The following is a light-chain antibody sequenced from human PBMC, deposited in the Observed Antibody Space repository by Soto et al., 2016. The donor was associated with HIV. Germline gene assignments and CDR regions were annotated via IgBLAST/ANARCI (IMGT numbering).Light chain of an antibody. CDR3: QQANSFPPLFT. Sequence: AIQLTQSPSSLSASVGDRVTITCRASQGISSALAWYQQKPGKAPKLLIYDASSLESGVPSRFSGSGSGTDFTLTISSLQPEDFATYYCQQANSFPPLFTFGPGTKVDLK. CDR1: QGISSA. J-gene: IGKJ3*01. CDR2: DAS. V-gene: IGKV1-13*02.